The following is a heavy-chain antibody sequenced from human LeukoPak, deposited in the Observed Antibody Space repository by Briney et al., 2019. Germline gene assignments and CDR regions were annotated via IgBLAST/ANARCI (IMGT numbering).Heavy chain of an antibody. D-gene: IGHD2-21*02. CDR3: ARDTTGNPAYCGGDCYSPDAFDI. CDR1: GYIFTSYG. CDR2: IIPIFGTA. V-gene: IGHV1-69*13. J-gene: IGHJ3*02. Sequence: SVKVSCKVSGYIFTSYGITWVRQAPGQGLEWMGGIIPIFGTANYAQKFQGRVTITAGESTSTAYMELSSLRSEDTAVYYCARDTTGNPAYCGGDCYSPDAFDIWGQGTMVTVSS.